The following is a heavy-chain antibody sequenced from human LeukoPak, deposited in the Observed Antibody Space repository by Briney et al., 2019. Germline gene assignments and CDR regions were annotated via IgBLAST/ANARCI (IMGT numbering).Heavy chain of an antibody. D-gene: IGHD3-22*01. CDR3: ARQNEDDVVVFDY. CDR2: ISDSGST. Sequence: PSETLSLTCVVSGGSLSTHHWSWIRQSPGRGLEWIGYISDSGSTNYNPSLKSRVTISVDTSKNQFSLKLSSVTAADTAVYYCARQNEDDVVVFDYWGQGTLVTVSS. J-gene: IGHJ4*02. V-gene: IGHV4-59*11. CDR1: GGSLSTHH.